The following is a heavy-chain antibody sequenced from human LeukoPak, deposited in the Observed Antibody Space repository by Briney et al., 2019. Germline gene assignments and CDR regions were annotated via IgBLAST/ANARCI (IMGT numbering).Heavy chain of an antibody. J-gene: IGHJ3*02. Sequence: ASVKVSCKASGYTFTGYYMHWVRQAPGQGLEWMGRINPNSGGTNYAQKFQGRVTMTRDTSISTAYMELSRLRSDDTAVYYCARGDNSGWYNDASDIWGQGTMVTVSS. V-gene: IGHV1-2*06. CDR3: ARGDNSGWYNDASDI. CDR2: INPNSGGT. CDR1: GYTFTGYY. D-gene: IGHD6-19*01.